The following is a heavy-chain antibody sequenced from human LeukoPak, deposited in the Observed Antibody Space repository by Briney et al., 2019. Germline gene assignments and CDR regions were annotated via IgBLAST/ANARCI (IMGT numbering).Heavy chain of an antibody. Sequence: PGGSLRLSCAASGFTFSSYSMNWVRQAPGKGLEWVSYSSSSSSTIYYADSVKGRFTISRDNAKNSLYLQMNSLRDEDTAVYYCARDQQATWYHYDSSGYYGNLDYWGQGTLVTVSS. CDR2: SSSSSSTI. CDR3: ARDQQATWYHYDSSGYYGNLDY. CDR1: GFTFSSYS. V-gene: IGHV3-48*02. J-gene: IGHJ4*02. D-gene: IGHD3-22*01.